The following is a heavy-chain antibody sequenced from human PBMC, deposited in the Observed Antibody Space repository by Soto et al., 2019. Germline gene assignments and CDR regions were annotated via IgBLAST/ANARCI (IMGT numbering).Heavy chain of an antibody. V-gene: IGHV6-1*01. D-gene: IGHD3-22*01. Sequence: SQTLSLPCAISVDSVSSNSAPCKWIRQSPSRGLEWMGRTYYRSKWYNHYAVSVKSRITVNPDTSKTQFSLQLNSVTNEDTAVYYCARSGPCGYIDYWGQGTLVTVSS. CDR1: VDSVSSNSAP. CDR2: TYYRSKWYN. J-gene: IGHJ4*02. CDR3: ARSGPCGYIDY.